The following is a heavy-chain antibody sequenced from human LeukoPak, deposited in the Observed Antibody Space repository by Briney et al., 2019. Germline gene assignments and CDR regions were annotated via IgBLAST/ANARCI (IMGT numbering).Heavy chain of an antibody. V-gene: IGHV1-69*13. J-gene: IGHJ6*02. D-gene: IGHD4-23*01. CDR3: ARGGDYGGNSGGYYYGMDV. CDR2: IIPIFGTA. CDR1: GGTFISYA. Sequence: ASVKVSCKASGGTFISYAISWVRQAPGQGLEWMGGIIPIFGTANYAQKLQGRVTITADESASTAYMELSSLRSEDTAVYYCARGGDYGGNSGGYYYGMDVWGQGTTVTVSS.